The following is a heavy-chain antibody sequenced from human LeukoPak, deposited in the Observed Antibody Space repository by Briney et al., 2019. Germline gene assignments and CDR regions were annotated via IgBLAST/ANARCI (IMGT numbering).Heavy chain of an antibody. D-gene: IGHD6-6*01. V-gene: IGHV3-66*01. CDR1: GFTVSSNY. CDR2: IYSGGST. CDR3: ARDPGKMGSTSSN. Sequence: GGSLRLSCAASGFTVSSNYMGWVRQAPGKGLEWVSVIYSGGSTYYADSVKGRFTISRDNSKNTLYLQMNSLRAEDTAVYYCARDPGKMGSTSSNWGQGTLVTVSS. J-gene: IGHJ4*02.